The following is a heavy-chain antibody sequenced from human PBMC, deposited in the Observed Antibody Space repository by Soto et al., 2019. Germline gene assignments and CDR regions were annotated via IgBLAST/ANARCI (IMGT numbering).Heavy chain of an antibody. CDR1: GYTFTSYD. Sequence: QVQLVQSGAEVKKPGASVKVSCKASGYTFTSYDINWVRQATGQGLEWMGWMNPNSGNTAYAQKFQGRVTMTRNTYIPTAYMELTRLRSADTAVYYCATEGGYSYGFGSGCQGTLVTVSS. CDR2: MNPNSGNT. D-gene: IGHD5-18*01. J-gene: IGHJ4*02. V-gene: IGHV1-8*01. CDR3: ATEGGYSYGFGS.